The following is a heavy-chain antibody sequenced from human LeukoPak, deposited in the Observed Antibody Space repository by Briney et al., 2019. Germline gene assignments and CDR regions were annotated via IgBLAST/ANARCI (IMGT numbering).Heavy chain of an antibody. CDR3: AKDPSSGSAGQ. J-gene: IGHJ4*02. Sequence: GRSLRLSCAASGFTFSSYGMHWVRQAPGKGLEWVAVISYDGSNKFYADSVKGRFTISRDNSKNTLYLQMNSLRAEDTAVYYCAKDPSSGSAGQWGQGTLVTVSS. CDR2: ISYDGSNK. V-gene: IGHV3-30*18. D-gene: IGHD3-10*01. CDR1: GFTFSSYG.